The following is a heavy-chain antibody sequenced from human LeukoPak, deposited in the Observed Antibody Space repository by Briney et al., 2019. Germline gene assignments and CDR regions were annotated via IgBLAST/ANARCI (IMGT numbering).Heavy chain of an antibody. D-gene: IGHD3-10*01. J-gene: IGHJ3*02. CDR3: ARDDPNNYGSGSLNAFDI. CDR2: IDYSGST. V-gene: IGHV4-61*08. CDR1: GGSISSGGYY. Sequence: SQTLSRTCAVSGGSISSGGYYWNWIRQPPGKGLEWIGYIDYSGSTNYNPSLKSRVTISVDTSKNQFSLKLSSVIAADTAVYYCARDDPNNYGSGSLNAFDIWGQGTMVTVSS.